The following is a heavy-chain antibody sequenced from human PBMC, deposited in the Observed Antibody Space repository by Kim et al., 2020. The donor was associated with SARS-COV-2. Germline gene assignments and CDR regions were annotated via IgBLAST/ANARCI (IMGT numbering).Heavy chain of an antibody. CDR3: VRDRWGGAFDI. D-gene: IGHD3-16*01. Sequence: GGSLRLSCATSGFTFSAYDMNWVRLPPGKGLEWLSFITKNSATIYYADSVKGRFTVSRDNAKNSLYLQMNSLRDEDTGVYYCVRDRWGGAFDIWDQGRM. V-gene: IGHV3-48*02. J-gene: IGHJ3*02. CDR2: ITKNSATI. CDR1: GFTFSAYD.